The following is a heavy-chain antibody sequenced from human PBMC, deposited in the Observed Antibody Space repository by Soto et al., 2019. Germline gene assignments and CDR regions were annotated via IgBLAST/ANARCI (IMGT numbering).Heavy chain of an antibody. CDR1: GFTFSSYG. D-gene: IGHD6-13*01. V-gene: IGHV3-30*18. CDR2: ISYDGSIQ. J-gene: IGHJ4*02. Sequence: QVQLVESGGGVVQPGRSLRLSCAASGFTFSSYGMHWVRQAPGEGLEWVVVISYDGSIQYYTDSAKGRFTISRDNSKSTLYLQMNSLRAEDTAVSYCAKEIRAYSSSWSFEYWGQGTLVTVSS. CDR3: AKEIRAYSSSWSFEY.